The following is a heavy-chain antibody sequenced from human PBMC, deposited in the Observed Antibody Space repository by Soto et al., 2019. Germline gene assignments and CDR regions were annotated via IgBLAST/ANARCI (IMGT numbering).Heavy chain of an antibody. CDR3: ARGPGGPDGPGDY. J-gene: IGHJ4*02. CDR1: GYTFTSYA. CDR2: INAGNGNT. V-gene: IGHV1-3*01. Sequence: QVQLVQSGAEVKKPGASVKVSCKASGYTFTSYAMHWVRQAPGQRLEWMGWINAGNGNTKYSQKFQGRVTITEAKSASTAYMELSSLRSEDTAVYYCARGPGGPDGPGDYWGQGTMVTVSS. D-gene: IGHD2-15*01.